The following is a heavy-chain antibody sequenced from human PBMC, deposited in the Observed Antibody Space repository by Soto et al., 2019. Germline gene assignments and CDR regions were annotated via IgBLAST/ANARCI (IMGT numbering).Heavy chain of an antibody. D-gene: IGHD2-2*01. CDR3: ARHIPVRVSRNWFGP. Sequence: PGESLKISCKGSGYSFTSYWIGWVRQMPGKGLEWMGIIYPGDSDTRYSPSFQGQVTISADKSISTAYLQWSSLKASDTAMYYCARHIPVRVSRNWFGPWGQGTLVTVSS. J-gene: IGHJ5*02. CDR2: IYPGDSDT. V-gene: IGHV5-51*01. CDR1: GYSFTSYW.